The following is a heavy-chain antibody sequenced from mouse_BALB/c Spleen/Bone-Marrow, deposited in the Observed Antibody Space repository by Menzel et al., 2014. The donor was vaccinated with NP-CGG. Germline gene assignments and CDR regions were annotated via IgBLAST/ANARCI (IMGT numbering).Heavy chain of an antibody. CDR3: TREGYYGSSYVDY. Sequence: QVQLQQSGAELVRPGASVKLSCKASGYTFTSYWINWVKQRPGQGLEWIGDIYPSDSYTNYNQKFKDKATLTVDKSPSTAYMQLSSPTPEDSAVYYCTREGYYGSSYVDYWGQGTTLTVSS. CDR1: GYTFTSYW. V-gene: IGHV1-69*02. J-gene: IGHJ2*01. D-gene: IGHD1-1*01. CDR2: IYPSDSYT.